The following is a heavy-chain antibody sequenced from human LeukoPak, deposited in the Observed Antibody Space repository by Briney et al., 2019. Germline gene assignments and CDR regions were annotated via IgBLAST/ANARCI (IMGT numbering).Heavy chain of an antibody. V-gene: IGHV3-7*01. J-gene: IGHJ4*02. CDR2: INLDGSET. D-gene: IGHD6-13*01. Sequence: GGSLRLSCAASGFTFNNYRMNWVRQAPGKGLEWVADINLDGSETYYVDSVKGRFTVSRDNAKNSLFLQMNSLRAEDTAVYYCARVPRAAGFGHWGQGTLVTVSS. CDR3: ARVPRAAGFGH. CDR1: GFTFNNYR.